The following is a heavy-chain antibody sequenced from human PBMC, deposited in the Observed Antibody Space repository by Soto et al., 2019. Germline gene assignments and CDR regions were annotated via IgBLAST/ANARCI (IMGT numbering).Heavy chain of an antibody. CDR1: GGSISSGDYY. D-gene: IGHD3-3*01. V-gene: IGHV4-31*03. CDR3: ARWWSGSRQGFDP. J-gene: IGHJ5*02. Sequence: QVQLQESGPGLVKPSQTLSLTCTVSGGSISSGDYYWSWIRQHPGKGLEWIGYIYYSGSTYYNPSLTSRVPISVDTSKNPFSLKLRSVTAADTAVYYCARWWSGSRQGFDPWGQGTLVTVSS. CDR2: IYYSGST.